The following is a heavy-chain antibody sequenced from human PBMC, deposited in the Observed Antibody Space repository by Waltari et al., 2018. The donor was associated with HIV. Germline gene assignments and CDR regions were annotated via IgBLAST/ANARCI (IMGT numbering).Heavy chain of an antibody. CDR3: ARVPLGGSGWYVGIDY. CDR1: GYTFSASY. Sequence: QVQLVQSGAEVKKPGASVKVSCKAAGYTFSASYMYWVRQAPAQGLEWMGWINPNSGGTNYAQKFQGRVTMTRDTSLNTAYMEMSRLRSDDTAVYYCARVPLGGSGWYVGIDYWGQGTLVTVSS. CDR2: INPNSGGT. J-gene: IGHJ4*02. D-gene: IGHD6-19*01. V-gene: IGHV1-2*02.